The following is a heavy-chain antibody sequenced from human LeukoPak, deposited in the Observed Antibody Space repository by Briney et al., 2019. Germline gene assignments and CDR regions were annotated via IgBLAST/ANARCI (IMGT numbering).Heavy chain of an antibody. D-gene: IGHD3-10*02. V-gene: IGHV4-38-2*02. CDR3: ARRVVRGVIKY. CDR2: IYHSGST. CDR1: GYSISSGYY. J-gene: IGHJ4*02. Sequence: RTSETLSLTCTVSGYSISSGYYWGWIRQPPGKGLEWIGSIYHSGSTYYNPSLKSRVTISVDTSKNLFSLKLSSVTAADTAVYYCARRVVRGVIKYWGQGTLVTVSS.